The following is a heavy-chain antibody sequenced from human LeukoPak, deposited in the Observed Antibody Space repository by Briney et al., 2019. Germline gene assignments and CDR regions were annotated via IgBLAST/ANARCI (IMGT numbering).Heavy chain of an antibody. J-gene: IGHJ4*02. CDR3: ARTFVSGDGYKVGYFDY. Sequence: GGSLRLSCVASGFTVTTSYMSWVRQAPGKGLEWVSPIYSSGSTYYANSVRGRFTISRDNSKNTLYLQMNSLTADDTAMYYCARTFVSGDGYKVGYFDYWGQGTLVTVSS. V-gene: IGHV3-53*01. CDR1: GFTVTTSY. CDR2: IYSSGST. D-gene: IGHD5-24*01.